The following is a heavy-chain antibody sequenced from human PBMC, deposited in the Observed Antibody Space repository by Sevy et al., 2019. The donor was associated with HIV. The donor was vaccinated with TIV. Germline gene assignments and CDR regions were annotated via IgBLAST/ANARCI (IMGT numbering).Heavy chain of an antibody. J-gene: IGHJ5*02. D-gene: IGHD2-2*02. CDR2: IFYSGSP. V-gene: IGHV4-39*01. CDR1: SGSISSSTYY. CDR3: ARHHWNIVVVPAAILGWFDP. Sequence: SETLSLTCTVSSGSISSSTYYWAWIRQPPGKGLEWIGSIFYSGSPYYNPSLQSRLTISVDTSKNQFSLKLSSVTAADTAVYYCARHHWNIVVVPAAILGWFDPWGQGTLVTVSS.